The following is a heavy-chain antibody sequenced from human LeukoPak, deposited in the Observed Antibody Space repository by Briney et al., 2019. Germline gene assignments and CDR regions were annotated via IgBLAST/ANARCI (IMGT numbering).Heavy chain of an antibody. Sequence: NPSETLSLTCSVAGGSISTYYWNWIRQTPGKGLEWIGHIASGNTDYNPSLKSRVTISVDTSKNQFSLKLTSVSAEDTAVYYCARYKAHSYGRYFDPWGQGALVIVSS. J-gene: IGHJ5*02. CDR2: IASGNT. CDR1: GGSISTYY. CDR3: ARYKAHSYGRYFDP. D-gene: IGHD5-18*01. V-gene: IGHV4-59*01.